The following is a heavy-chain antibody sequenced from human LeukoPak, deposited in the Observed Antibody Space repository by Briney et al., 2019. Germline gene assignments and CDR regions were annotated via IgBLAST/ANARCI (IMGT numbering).Heavy chain of an antibody. CDR2: ISAYNGNT. Sequence: ASVKVSCKASGYTFTSYGISLVRQAPGLGLEWMGWISAYNGNTNYAQKLQGRVTMTTDTSTSTAYMELRSLRSDDTAVYYCARGLNGHCSSTSGQFGWFDPWGQGTLVTVSS. V-gene: IGHV1-18*01. CDR1: GYTFTSYG. J-gene: IGHJ5*02. D-gene: IGHD2-2*01. CDR3: ARGLNGHCSSTSGQFGWFDP.